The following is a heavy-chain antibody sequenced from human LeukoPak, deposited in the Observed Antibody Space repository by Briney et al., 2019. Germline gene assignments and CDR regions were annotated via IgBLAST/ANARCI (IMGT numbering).Heavy chain of an antibody. CDR2: ISSSSSYT. J-gene: IGHJ4*02. D-gene: IGHD3-10*01. V-gene: IGHV3-11*06. CDR3: ATGSGHYYGSGSYPAY. Sequence: VGSPRLSCAASGFTFSDYYMRWIREAPGKRLEWVSYISSSSSYTNYADSVKGRFTISRDNAKNSLYLQMNSLRAEDTAVYYCATGSGHYYGSGSYPAYWGQGTLVTVSS. CDR1: GFTFSDYY.